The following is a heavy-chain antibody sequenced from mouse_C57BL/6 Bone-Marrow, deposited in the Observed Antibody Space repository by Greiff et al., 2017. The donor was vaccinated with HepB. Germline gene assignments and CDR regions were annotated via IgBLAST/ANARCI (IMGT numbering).Heavy chain of an antibody. D-gene: IGHD2-3*01. V-gene: IGHV5-15*01. CDR1: GFTFSDYG. J-gene: IGHJ2*01. Sequence: EVKVVESGGGLVQPGGSLKLSCAASGFTFSDYGMAWVRQAPRKGPEWVAFISNLAYSIYYADTVTGRFTISRENAKNTLYLEMSSLRSEDTAMYYCAKVYDGYFYFDYWGQGTTLTVSS. CDR2: ISNLAYSI. CDR3: AKVYDGYFYFDY.